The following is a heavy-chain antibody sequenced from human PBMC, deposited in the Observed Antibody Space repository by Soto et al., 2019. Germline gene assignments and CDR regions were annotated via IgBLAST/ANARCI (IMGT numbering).Heavy chain of an antibody. CDR3: ARDGGKYSNDPWFDP. Sequence: GGSLRLSCAASGYTFSDYYMNWIRQAPGKGLEWVSSISSSGTTKYYADSVKGRFTISRDNTKNSLYLQMNSLRAEDTALYYCARDGGKYSNDPWFDPWGQGTLVTVSS. V-gene: IGHV3-11*01. CDR1: GYTFSDYY. D-gene: IGHD4-4*01. CDR2: ISSSGTTK. J-gene: IGHJ5*02.